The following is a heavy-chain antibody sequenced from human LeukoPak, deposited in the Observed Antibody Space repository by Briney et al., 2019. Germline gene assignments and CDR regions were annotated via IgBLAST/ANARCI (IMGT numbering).Heavy chain of an antibody. CDR1: RFTFSSYA. J-gene: IGHJ4*02. Sequence: PGGSLRLSCAASRFTFSSYAMSWVRQAPGKGLEWVSGVSGNGAGTYYADSVKGRFTISRDNPKNMLYLQMNSLRAEDTAVYYCAKDKGGSENYYYGSGSYDYWGQGTLVTVSS. CDR2: VSGNGAGT. D-gene: IGHD3-10*01. CDR3: AKDKGGSENYYYGSGSYDY. V-gene: IGHV3-23*01.